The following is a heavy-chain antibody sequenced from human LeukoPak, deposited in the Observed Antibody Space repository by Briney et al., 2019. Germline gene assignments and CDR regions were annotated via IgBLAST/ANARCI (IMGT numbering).Heavy chain of an antibody. D-gene: IGHD1-26*01. CDR3: ARVKVGGPPGDAFDV. Sequence: KASETLSLTCTVSGGSISSDGYYWSWIRQPPGKGLEWIGYIYHSGSTYYNPSLKSRVTISVDRSKNQFSLKLSSVTAADTAVYYCARVKVGGPPGDAFDVWGQGTMITVSS. J-gene: IGHJ3*01. CDR1: GGSISSDGYY. CDR2: IYHSGST. V-gene: IGHV4-30-2*01.